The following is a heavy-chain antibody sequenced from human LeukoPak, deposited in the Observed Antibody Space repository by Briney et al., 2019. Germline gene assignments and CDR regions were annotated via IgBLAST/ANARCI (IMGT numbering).Heavy chain of an antibody. J-gene: IGHJ4*02. D-gene: IGHD6-6*01. Sequence: GGSLRLSCAASGFAFDGYAMNWVRQAPGKGLEWISLLIGDGISTYYADSVKGRFTISRDTNTNSLYLQMNSLRTEDTALYYCVKEKGGGSSSFDYWGQGTLVTVSS. CDR3: VKEKGGGSSSFDY. V-gene: IGHV3-43*02. CDR2: LIGDGIST. CDR1: GFAFDGYA.